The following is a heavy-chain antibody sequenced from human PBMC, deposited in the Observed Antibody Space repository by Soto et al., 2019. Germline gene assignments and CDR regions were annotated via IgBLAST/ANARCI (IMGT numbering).Heavy chain of an antibody. J-gene: IGHJ6*02. CDR3: ARDQSHCSSTSCPPDNYYYGMDV. D-gene: IGHD2-2*01. Sequence: EVQLVESGGGLVQPGFTFSSYSMNWVRQAPGKGLEWVSYISSSSSTIYYADSVKGRLTISRDNAKNSLYLQMNSLRAEDTAVYYCARDQSHCSSTSCPPDNYYYGMDVWGQGTTVTVSS. V-gene: IGHV3-48*01. CDR2: ISSSSSTI. CDR1: FTFSSYS.